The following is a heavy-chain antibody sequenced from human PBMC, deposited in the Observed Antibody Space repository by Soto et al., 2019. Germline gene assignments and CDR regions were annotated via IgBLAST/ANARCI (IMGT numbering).Heavy chain of an antibody. Sequence: SETLSLTCTVSGGSIRSYYWSWIRQPPGKGLEWIGYIYYSGSTNYNPSLKSRVTISVDTSKNQFSLKLSSVTAADTAVYYCARRYGDGFDFWGQGTMVTVSS. CDR3: ARRYGDGFDF. CDR1: GGSIRSYY. V-gene: IGHV4-59*08. D-gene: IGHD1-20*01. J-gene: IGHJ3*01. CDR2: IYYSGST.